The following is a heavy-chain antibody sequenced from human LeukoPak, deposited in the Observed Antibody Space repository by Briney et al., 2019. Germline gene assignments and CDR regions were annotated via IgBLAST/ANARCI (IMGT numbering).Heavy chain of an antibody. CDR2: IYYRGST. V-gene: IGHV4-61*10. D-gene: IGHD2-2*01. CDR1: GASVSSGSYY. Sequence: SQTLSLTCTVSGASVSSGSYYWSWVRQPAGKGLEWIGYIYYRGSTNYHPSLKSRVTISVETSKIQFSLKLSSVTAAYTAVYYCASLPSRYCSSTSCYPYYFDYWGQGTLVTVSS. J-gene: IGHJ4*02. CDR3: ASLPSRYCSSTSCYPYYFDY.